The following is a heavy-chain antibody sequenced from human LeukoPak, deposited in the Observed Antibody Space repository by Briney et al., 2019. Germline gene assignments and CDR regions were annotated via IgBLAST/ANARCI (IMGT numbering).Heavy chain of an antibody. CDR3: TTGRIA. J-gene: IGHJ5*02. Sequence: PGGSLRLSCAASGFTFSNAWMNWVRQAPGKGLEWVGRIKSNTDGGTADYAAPVKGRFTISRDDSKNTLYLQKNSLRTEDTAVYYCTTGRIAWGQGTLVTVSS. V-gene: IGHV3-15*01. CDR2: IKSNTDGGTA. CDR1: GFTFSNAW. D-gene: IGHD1-14*01.